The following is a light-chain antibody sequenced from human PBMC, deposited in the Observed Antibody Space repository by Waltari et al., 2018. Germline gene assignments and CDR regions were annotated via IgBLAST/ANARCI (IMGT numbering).Light chain of an antibody. J-gene: IGLJ7*01. CDR2: RDK. V-gene: IGLV3-9*01. CDR3: QVWDSGTAV. CDR1: NISGKH. Sequence: SYDLTQPLSLSVALGQTARLSCGGTNISGKHLHWYQQKAGQAPLLVIYRDKNRPSRIPERFSGSNSENTATLTISRAQAADEADYYCQVWDSGTAVFGGGTQLTVL.